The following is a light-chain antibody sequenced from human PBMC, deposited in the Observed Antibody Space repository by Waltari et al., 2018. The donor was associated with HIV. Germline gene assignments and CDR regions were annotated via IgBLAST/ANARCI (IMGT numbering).Light chain of an antibody. CDR3: TSYTSSSIPV. CDR1: SSHLRAYPS. J-gene: IGLJ3*02. CDR2: EVS. Sequence: QSALTQPASVSGSPGQSITISCTGTSSHLRAYPSVSWYQHHPAKAPKFIIYEVSNRPSGVSSRFSGSISANTASLTISGLQAEDEADYFCTSYTSSSIPVFGGGTKVTVL. V-gene: IGLV2-14*01.